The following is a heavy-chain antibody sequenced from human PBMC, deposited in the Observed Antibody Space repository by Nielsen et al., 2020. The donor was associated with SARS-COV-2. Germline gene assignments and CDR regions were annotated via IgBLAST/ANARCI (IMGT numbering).Heavy chain of an antibody. V-gene: IGHV1-18*01. Sequence: ASVKVSCKASGYLFSSYGISWVRQAPGQGLEWMGWISGDHGKTQYAQNFKGRVSLTTDTTDTSTTTTYLEMESLRFDDTAVYYCVRSLVWRPTGGHLWGQGTMVTVSS. CDR2: ISGDHGKT. D-gene: IGHD6-6*01. CDR1: GYLFSSYG. CDR3: VRSLVWRPTGGHL. J-gene: IGHJ3*01.